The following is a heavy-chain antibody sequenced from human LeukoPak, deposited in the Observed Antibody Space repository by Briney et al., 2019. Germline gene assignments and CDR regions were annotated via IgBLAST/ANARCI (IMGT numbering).Heavy chain of an antibody. V-gene: IGHV3-23*01. CDR2: ISGSGGST. CDR1: GFTFSSYA. CDR3: AKIGRHGIAAADADY. J-gene: IGHJ4*02. Sequence: GGSLRLSCAASGFTFSSYAMSWVRQAPGKGLEWVSAISGSGGSTYYADSVKGRFTISRDNPKNTLYLQMNSLRAEDTAVYYCAKIGRHGIAAADADYWGQGTLVTVSS. D-gene: IGHD6-13*01.